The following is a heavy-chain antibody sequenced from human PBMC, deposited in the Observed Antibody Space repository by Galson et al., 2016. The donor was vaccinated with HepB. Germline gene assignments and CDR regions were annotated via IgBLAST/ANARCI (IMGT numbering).Heavy chain of an antibody. J-gene: IGHJ4*02. V-gene: IGHV3-7*03. CDR1: DFNFGRYW. CDR3: VRDDWGPGDF. CDR2: MAQDGSFK. D-gene: IGHD7-27*01. Sequence: SLRLSCAASDFNFGRYWMSWVRQAPEKGLEWVANMAQDGSFKNYVDSVKGRFTISRDNTNNLLYLQMNDLRADDTAVYYCVRDDWGPGDFWGQGTLVTVSS.